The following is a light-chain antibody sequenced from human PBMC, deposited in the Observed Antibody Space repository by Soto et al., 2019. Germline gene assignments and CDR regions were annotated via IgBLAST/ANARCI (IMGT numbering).Light chain of an antibody. CDR3: ATWDDSLNGVI. CDR1: SSNIGATYD. J-gene: IGLJ2*01. Sequence: QLVLTQPPSVSGAPGQRVTISCTGSSSNIGATYDVHWYQQLPGTAPKLLIYANTNRPSGVPDRFSGSKSGTSASLAITGLQAEDEADYYCATWDDSLNGVIFAGGTKLTVL. CDR2: ANT. V-gene: IGLV1-40*01.